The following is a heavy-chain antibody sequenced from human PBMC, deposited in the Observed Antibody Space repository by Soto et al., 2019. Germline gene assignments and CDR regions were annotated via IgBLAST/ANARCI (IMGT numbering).Heavy chain of an antibody. D-gene: IGHD6-6*01. CDR3: ARSFTLYSSSSGLSHDAFDI. CDR1: GFSLSTSGMC. J-gene: IGHJ3*02. V-gene: IGHV2-70*11. CDR2: IDWDDDK. Sequence: SGPTLVNPTQTLTLTCTFSGFSLSTSGMCVSWIRQPPGKALEWLARIDWDDDKYYSTSLKTRLTISKDTSKNQVVLTMTNMDPVDTATYYCARSFTLYSSSSGLSHDAFDIWGQGTMVTVSS.